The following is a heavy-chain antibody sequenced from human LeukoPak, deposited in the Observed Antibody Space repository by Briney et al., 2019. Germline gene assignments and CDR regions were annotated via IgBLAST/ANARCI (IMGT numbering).Heavy chain of an antibody. J-gene: IGHJ6*02. CDR1: GFTFSSYS. CDR2: ISSSSSYI. V-gene: IGHV3-21*01. CDR3: ARDYYGSGSRRDLYYYGMDV. Sequence: PGGSLRLSCAASGFTFSSYSMNWVRQAPGKGLEWVSSISSSSSYIYYADSVKGRFTISRDNAKNSLYLQMSSLRAEDTAVYYCARDYYGSGSRRDLYYYGMDVWGQGTTVTVSS. D-gene: IGHD3-10*01.